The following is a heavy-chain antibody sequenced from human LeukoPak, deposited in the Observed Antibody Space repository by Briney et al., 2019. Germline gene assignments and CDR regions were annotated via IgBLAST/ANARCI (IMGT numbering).Heavy chain of an antibody. CDR2: ISSSSSYI. CDR3: ARVESDILTGYFTTPGAFDI. V-gene: IGHV3-21*01. J-gene: IGHJ3*02. D-gene: IGHD3-9*01. Sequence: KPGGSLRLSCAASGFTFSSYSMNWVRQAPGKGLEWVSSISSSSSYIYYADSVKGRFTISRDNAKNSLYLQMNSLRAVDTAVYYCARVESDILTGYFTTPGAFDIWGQGTMVAVSS. CDR1: GFTFSSYS.